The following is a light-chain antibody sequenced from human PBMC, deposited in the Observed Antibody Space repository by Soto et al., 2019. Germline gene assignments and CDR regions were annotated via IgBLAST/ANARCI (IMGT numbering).Light chain of an antibody. CDR1: TSDVGGYNY. V-gene: IGLV2-14*01. Sequence: LTQPASVSGSPGQSITISCTGTTSDVGGYNYVSWYQQHPGKAPKLMISEVSNRPSGVSNRFSGSKSGNTASLTISGLQAEDEADYYCSPYTSSSTYVFGTGTKVTVL. J-gene: IGLJ1*01. CDR3: SPYTSSSTYV. CDR2: EVS.